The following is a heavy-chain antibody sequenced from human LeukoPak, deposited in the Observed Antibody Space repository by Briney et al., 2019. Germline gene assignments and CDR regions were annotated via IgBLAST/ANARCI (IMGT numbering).Heavy chain of an antibody. D-gene: IGHD3-22*01. CDR3: DYDSRGSIGDF. Sequence: PSQTLSLTCTVSGGSINIGGFYWSWIRQHPGKGLEWVGYISYSGNTYYNPSLESRVTISVDTSENQFSLRPSSVTAADTAVYYCDYDSRGSIGDFWGQGTLVTVSS. V-gene: IGHV4-31*03. CDR2: ISYSGNT. J-gene: IGHJ4*02. CDR1: GGSINIGGFY.